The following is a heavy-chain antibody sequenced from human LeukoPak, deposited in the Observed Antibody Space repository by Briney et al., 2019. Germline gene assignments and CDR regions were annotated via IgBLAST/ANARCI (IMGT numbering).Heavy chain of an antibody. CDR2: INSDGSST. CDR3: ARAPDIAAAGIGY. J-gene: IGHJ4*02. V-gene: IGHV3-74*01. D-gene: IGHD6-13*01. Sequence: GGSLRLSCAASGFTFSSYWMHGVRKAPGKGLVWVSRINSDGSSTSYADSVKGRFTISRDNAKNTLYLQMNSLRAEDTAVYYCARAPDIAAAGIGYWGQGTLVTVSS. CDR1: GFTFSSYW.